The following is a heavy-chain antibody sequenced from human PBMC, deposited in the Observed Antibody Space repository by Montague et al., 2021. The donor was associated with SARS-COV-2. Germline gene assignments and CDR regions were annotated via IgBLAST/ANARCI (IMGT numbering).Heavy chain of an antibody. J-gene: IGHJ4*02. CDR3: ALAVAGRGGYDY. CDR1: GDSDAGKSAA. D-gene: IGHD6-19*01. Sequence: CAISGDSDAGKSAAWNWEKQSPSIDLEWLGGTYYRSKRYYEYAVSLKSRITINPDTSKNQFSLQVKSMTPEDTAVYYCALAVAGRGGYDYWGQGTLVTVS. CDR2: TYYRSKRYY. V-gene: IGHV6-1*01.